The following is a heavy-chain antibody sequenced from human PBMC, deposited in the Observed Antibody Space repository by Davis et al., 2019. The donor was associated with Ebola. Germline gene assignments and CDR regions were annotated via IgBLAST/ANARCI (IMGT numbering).Heavy chain of an antibody. Sequence: AASVKVSCKASGYTFTNYGITWVRQAPGQGLEWMGIINPSGGSTSYAQKFQGRVTMTRDTSTSTVYMELSSLRSEDTAVYYCACLQLGIADYFDYWGQGTLVTVSS. CDR2: INPSGGST. D-gene: IGHD6-13*01. CDR3: ACLQLGIADYFDY. J-gene: IGHJ4*02. CDR1: GYTFTNYG. V-gene: IGHV1-46*01.